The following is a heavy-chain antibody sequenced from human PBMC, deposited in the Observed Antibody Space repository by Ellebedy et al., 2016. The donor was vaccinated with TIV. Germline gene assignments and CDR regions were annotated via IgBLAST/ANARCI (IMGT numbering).Heavy chain of an antibody. J-gene: IGHJ4*02. Sequence: PGGSLRLSCAASGFMFNTYAMSWVRQAPGKGLEWVAVISFDGSNKYYADSVKGRFTISRDNSKNTLYLQMNSLRPEDTAVYHCARFGRSPHFDYWGQGSLVTVSS. CDR1: GFMFNTYA. V-gene: IGHV3-30-3*01. CDR3: ARFGRSPHFDY. D-gene: IGHD3-10*01. CDR2: ISFDGSNK.